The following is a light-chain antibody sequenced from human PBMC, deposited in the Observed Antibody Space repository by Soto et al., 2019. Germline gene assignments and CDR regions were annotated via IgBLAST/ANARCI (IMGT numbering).Light chain of an antibody. Sequence: QSVLTLPPSVSAAPGQKVTISCSGSSSNIGKNYVSWYQRLPGTAPKLLIYDNNERSSGIPDRFSGSKSGTSATLGIAGLQTGDEADYYCGTWDTSLSAVVFGGGTKLTVL. CDR1: SSNIGKNY. CDR3: GTWDTSLSAVV. CDR2: DNN. V-gene: IGLV1-51*01. J-gene: IGLJ2*01.